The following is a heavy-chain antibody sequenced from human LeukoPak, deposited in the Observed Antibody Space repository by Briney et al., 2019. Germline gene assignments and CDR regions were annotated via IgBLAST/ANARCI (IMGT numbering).Heavy chain of an antibody. Sequence: KTSETLSLTCTVSGGYISSYYWSWIRQPPGKGLEWIGYIYYSGSTNYNPSLKSRVTISVDTSKNQFSLKLSSVTAADTAVYYCARGLGTVTFFDYWGQGTLVTVSS. V-gene: IGHV4-59*01. CDR3: ARGLGTVTFFDY. CDR1: GGYISSYY. CDR2: IYYSGST. D-gene: IGHD4-17*01. J-gene: IGHJ4*02.